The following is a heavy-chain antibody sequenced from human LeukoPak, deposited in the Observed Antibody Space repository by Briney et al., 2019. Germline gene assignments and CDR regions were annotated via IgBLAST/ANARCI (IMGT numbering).Heavy chain of an antibody. CDR3: ARGNSSSWPLDY. V-gene: IGHV4-61*02. J-gene: IGHJ4*02. Sequence: SETLSLTCTVSGGSISSGSYYWSWIRQPAGKGLEWIGRVYTSGSTNYNPSLESRVTMSVDTSKNQFSLNLSSVTAADTAVYYCARGNSSSWPLDYWGQGALVTVSS. CDR1: GGSISSGSYY. D-gene: IGHD6-13*01. CDR2: VYTSGST.